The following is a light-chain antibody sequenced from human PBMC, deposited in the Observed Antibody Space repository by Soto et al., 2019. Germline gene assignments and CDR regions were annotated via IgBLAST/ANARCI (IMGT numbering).Light chain of an antibody. V-gene: IGKV3-11*01. CDR3: QQYGKSPRT. Sequence: EVVLTQSPATLSLSPGEGATLSCRASQSIGNYLAWYQQKPGQAPRLLIYATSNRATGIPARFSGSGSMTDFTLTISSLEPEDFAVYYCQQYGKSPRTFGQGTKVDIK. CDR1: QSIGNY. J-gene: IGKJ1*01. CDR2: ATS.